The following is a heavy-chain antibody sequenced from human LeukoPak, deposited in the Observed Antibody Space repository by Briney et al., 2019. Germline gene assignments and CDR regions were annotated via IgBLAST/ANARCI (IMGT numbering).Heavy chain of an antibody. Sequence: PSETLSLTCTVSGGSISSYYWSWIRQPAGKGLEWIGEINHSGSTNYNPSLKSRVTISVDTSKNQFSLKLSSVTAADTAVYYCARSRRKDFPFDYWGQGTLVTVSS. V-gene: IGHV4-34*01. CDR1: GGSISSYY. CDR3: ARSRRKDFPFDY. J-gene: IGHJ4*02. CDR2: INHSGST.